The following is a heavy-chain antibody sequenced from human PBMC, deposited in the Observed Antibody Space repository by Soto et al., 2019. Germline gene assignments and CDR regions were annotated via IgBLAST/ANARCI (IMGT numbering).Heavy chain of an antibody. Sequence: GESLKISCKGSGYSFTSYWIGWVRQMPGKGLEWMGIIYPGDSDTRYSPSFQGQVTISADKSISTAYLQWSSLKASDTAMYYCARVLPSNYYYYYYMDVWGKGTTVTVSS. J-gene: IGHJ6*03. CDR2: IYPGDSDT. V-gene: IGHV5-51*01. CDR1: GYSFTSYW. D-gene: IGHD2-15*01. CDR3: ARVLPSNYYYYYYMDV.